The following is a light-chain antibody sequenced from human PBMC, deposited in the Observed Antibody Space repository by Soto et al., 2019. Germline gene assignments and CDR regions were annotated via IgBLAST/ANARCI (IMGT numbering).Light chain of an antibody. CDR3: QQRKNWQVT. CDR1: QTISSW. CDR2: KAT. V-gene: IGKV1-5*03. Sequence: DIQMTQSPSTLSASVGDRVTITCRASQTISSWVAWYQQKPGKAPELLIYKATILESGVPSRFSGSGSGTEFTLTISSLEPEDFAIYYCQQRKNWQVTFGQGTRLEIK. J-gene: IGKJ5*01.